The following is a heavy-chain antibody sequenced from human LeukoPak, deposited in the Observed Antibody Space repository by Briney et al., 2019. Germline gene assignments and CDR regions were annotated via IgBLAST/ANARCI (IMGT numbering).Heavy chain of an antibody. V-gene: IGHV4-34*01. CDR3: ARGEDAFDI. CDR1: GGSFSGYY. CDR2: INHSGST. J-gene: IGHJ3*02. Sequence: SETLSLTCAVYGGSFSGYYWSWIRQPPGKGLEWIGEINHSGSTNYNPSLKSRVTISVDASKNQFSLKLSSVTAADTAVYYCARGEDAFDIWGQGTMVTVSS.